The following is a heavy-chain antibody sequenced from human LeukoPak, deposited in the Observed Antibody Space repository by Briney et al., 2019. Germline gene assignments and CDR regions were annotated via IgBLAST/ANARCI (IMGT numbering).Heavy chain of an antibody. CDR1: GGSFSGYY. D-gene: IGHD2-15*01. Sequence: SETLSLTCAVYGGSFSGYYWSWIRQPPGKGLEWIGEINHSGSTNYNPSLKSRVTISVDTYKNQFSLKLSSVTAADTAVYYCARGEALDCSGGSCYSDYWGQGTLVTVSS. CDR3: ARGEALDCSGGSCYSDY. CDR2: INHSGST. V-gene: IGHV4-34*01. J-gene: IGHJ4*02.